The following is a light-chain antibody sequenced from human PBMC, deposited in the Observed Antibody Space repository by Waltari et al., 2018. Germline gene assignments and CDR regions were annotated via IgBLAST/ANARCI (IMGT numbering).Light chain of an antibody. CDR1: QSVLYSSNNKNY. V-gene: IGKV4-1*01. Sequence: DIVMTQSPDSLAVSLGERATINCKSSQSVLYSSNNKNYFAWYQQKPGQPPKLLIYWASTRESGVPDRFSGSGSGTDFTLTISSLQAEDVAVYYCQQYYSTLPITFGQGTRLEIK. J-gene: IGKJ5*01. CDR3: QQYYSTLPIT. CDR2: WAS.